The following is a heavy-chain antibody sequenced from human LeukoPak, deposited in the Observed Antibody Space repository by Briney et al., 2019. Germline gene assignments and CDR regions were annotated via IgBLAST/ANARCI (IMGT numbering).Heavy chain of an antibody. CDR3: AKDAYSSRGYFDY. V-gene: IGHV3-33*06. CDR2: IWYDGSNK. D-gene: IGHD6-13*01. Sequence: GGSLRLSCAASGFTFSSYDMHWVRQAPGKGLEWVAVIWYDGSNKYYADSVKGRFTISRDNSKNTLYLQMNSLRAEDTAVYYCAKDAYSSRGYFDYWGQGTLVTVSS. CDR1: GFTFSSYD. J-gene: IGHJ4*02.